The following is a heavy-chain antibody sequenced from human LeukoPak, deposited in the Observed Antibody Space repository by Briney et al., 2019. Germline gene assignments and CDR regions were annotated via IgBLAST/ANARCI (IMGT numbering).Heavy chain of an antibody. CDR2: INAGNGTT. Sequence: ASVKVSCKASGYTFTSYAMHWVRQAPGQRLEWMGWINAGNGTTKYSQKFQGRVTITRDTSASTAYMELSSLRSEDTAVYYCARDLGSSSGMDVWGQGTTVTVSS. J-gene: IGHJ6*02. CDR3: ARDLGSSSGMDV. D-gene: IGHD6-13*01. V-gene: IGHV1-3*01. CDR1: GYTFTSYA.